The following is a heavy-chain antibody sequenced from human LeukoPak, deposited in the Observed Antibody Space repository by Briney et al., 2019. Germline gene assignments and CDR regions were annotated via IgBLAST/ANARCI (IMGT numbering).Heavy chain of an antibody. CDR1: GFTFSSYG. CDR2: IKQNGSEK. V-gene: IGHV3-7*01. J-gene: IGHJ4*02. D-gene: IGHD3-16*02. CDR3: ARIIGAFGTYRYDS. Sequence: GGSLRLSCAASGFTFSSYGMHWVRQAPGKGLEWVANIKQNGSEKYYVDSVKGRFTIPRDNAENSLYLQMNSLRAEDTAVYYCARIIGAFGTYRYDSWGQGTLVSVSS.